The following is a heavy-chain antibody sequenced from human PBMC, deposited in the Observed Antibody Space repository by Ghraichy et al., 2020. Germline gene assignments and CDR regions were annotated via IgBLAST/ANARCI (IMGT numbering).Heavy chain of an antibody. CDR3: ARMARGYYYQTY. CDR2: IWYDGSNK. D-gene: IGHD3-22*01. J-gene: IGHJ4*02. Sequence: GGSLRLSCAASGFTFSSYGMHWVRQAPGKGLEWVAVIWYDGSNKYYADSVKGRFTISRDNSKNTLYLQMNSLRAEDTAVYYCARMARGYYYQTYWGQGTLVTVSS. V-gene: IGHV3-33*01. CDR1: GFTFSSYG.